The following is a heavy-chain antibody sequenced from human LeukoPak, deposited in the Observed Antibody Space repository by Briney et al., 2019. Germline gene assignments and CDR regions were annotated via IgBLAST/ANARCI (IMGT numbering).Heavy chain of an antibody. CDR3: AKAMGSTFSGSNDY. Sequence: GGSLRLSCAASGFIFSNYAIHWVRQAPGKGLEWVAVIWYDGSDKYYADSVKGRFTISRDNSKSTLYLQMNSLRAEDTAVYYCAKAMGSTFSGSNDYWGQGTLVTVSS. D-gene: IGHD2/OR15-2a*01. J-gene: IGHJ4*02. V-gene: IGHV3-33*06. CDR2: IWYDGSDK. CDR1: GFIFSNYA.